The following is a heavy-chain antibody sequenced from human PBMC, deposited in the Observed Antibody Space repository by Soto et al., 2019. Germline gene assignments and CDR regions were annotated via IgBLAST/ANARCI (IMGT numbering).Heavy chain of an antibody. J-gene: IGHJ2*01. CDR1: RGSITGYF. CDR3: ARDFRFGYNLIPHWYFDL. CDR2: IYYAVNT. D-gene: IGHD3-10*01. V-gene: IGHV4-59*01. Sequence: SETLSLTCTVSRGSITGYFWSWVLQPPGRGLEWIGYIYYAVNTLYTPSLNSRVTLSADTSKKQFSLELSSVTAADTDVYYYARDFRFGYNLIPHWYFDLWGRGTLVPVYS.